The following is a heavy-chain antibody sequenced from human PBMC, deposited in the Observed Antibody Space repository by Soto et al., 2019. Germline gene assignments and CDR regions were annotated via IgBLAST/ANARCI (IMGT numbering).Heavy chain of an antibody. CDR2: INAGNGNT. V-gene: IGHV1-3*01. J-gene: IGHJ5*02. CDR3: ARVQTPSFFFQRSDWFDP. CDR1: GYTFTSYA. Sequence: QVQLVQSGAEVKKPGASVKVSCKASGYTFTSYAMHWVRQAPGQRLEWMGWINAGNGNTKYSQKFQGRVTITRDTSASTAYMELSSLRSEDTAVYYCARVQTPSFFFQRSDWFDPWGQGTLVTVSS. D-gene: IGHD3-10*01.